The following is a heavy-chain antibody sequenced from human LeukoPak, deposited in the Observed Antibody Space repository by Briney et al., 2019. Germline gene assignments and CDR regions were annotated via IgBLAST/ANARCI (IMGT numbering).Heavy chain of an antibody. CDR2: ISSSGATI. D-gene: IGHD4-17*01. J-gene: IGHJ4*02. CDR3: ARLLNGDYYRLDY. V-gene: IGHV3-48*03. CDR1: GFTFSSYE. Sequence: PGGSLRLSCAASGFTFSSYEMNWVRQAPGKGLEWVSYISSSGATIYYADSVKGRFTISRDNAKNSLYLQMTSLRAEDTAVYYYARLLNGDYYRLDYWGQGTLVTVSS.